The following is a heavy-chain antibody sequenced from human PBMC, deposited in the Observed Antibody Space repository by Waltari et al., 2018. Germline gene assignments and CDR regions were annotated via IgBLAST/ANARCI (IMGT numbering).Heavy chain of an antibody. J-gene: IGHJ4*02. CDR3: ASGLGYMDY. CDR2: IWYDGSNK. V-gene: IGHV3-33*01. Sequence: QVQLVETGGGVAPPGSCLRLPCSTSGFTFSSSGMHWVRQAPGKGVEWVAVIWYDGSNKYYADSVKGRFTIARDNSKNTLYLQMNSLRAEDTAVYYCASGLGYMDYWGQGTLVTVSS. D-gene: IGHD1-1*01. CDR1: GFTFSSSG.